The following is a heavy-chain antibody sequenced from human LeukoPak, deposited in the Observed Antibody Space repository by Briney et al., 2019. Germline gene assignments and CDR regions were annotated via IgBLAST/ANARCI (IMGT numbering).Heavy chain of an antibody. Sequence: VGSLRLSCAASVFTVSSNYMSWVRQAPGKGLEWVSVIYSGGSTYYADSVKGRFTISRDNSKNTLYLQMNSLRAEDTAVYYCASDGRGENWFDPCGQGTLVTVSS. CDR2: IYSGGST. CDR3: ASDGRGENWFDP. J-gene: IGHJ5*02. V-gene: IGHV3-53*01. CDR1: VFTVSSNY. D-gene: IGHD3-10*01.